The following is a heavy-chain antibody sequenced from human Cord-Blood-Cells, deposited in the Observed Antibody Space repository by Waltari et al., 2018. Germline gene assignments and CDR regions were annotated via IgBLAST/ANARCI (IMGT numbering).Heavy chain of an antibody. Sequence: QVQLVQSGAEVKKPGASVKVSCKASGYTFTSYAINWVRQATGQGLEWMGWMNPNSGNTGYAQKFQGRVTMTRNTSISTAYMELSSLRSEDTAVYYCARGRGYDILTGYYMRYWGQGTLVTVSS. CDR2: MNPNSGNT. J-gene: IGHJ4*02. V-gene: IGHV1-8*01. CDR3: ARGRGYDILTGYYMRY. CDR1: GYTFTSYA. D-gene: IGHD3-9*01.